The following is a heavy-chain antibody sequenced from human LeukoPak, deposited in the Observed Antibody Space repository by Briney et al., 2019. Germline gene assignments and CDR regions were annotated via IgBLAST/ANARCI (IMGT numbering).Heavy chain of an antibody. CDR1: GGSFSGYY. D-gene: IGHD1-26*01. J-gene: IGHJ4*02. CDR2: INHSGST. CDR3: ASGGLEVELLLGFDY. V-gene: IGHV4-34*01. Sequence: SETLSLTCAVYGGSFSGYYWSWIRQPPGKGLEWIGEINHSGSTNYNPSLKSRVTISVDTSKNQFSLKLSSVTAADTAVYHCASGGLEVELLLGFDYWGQGTLVTVSS.